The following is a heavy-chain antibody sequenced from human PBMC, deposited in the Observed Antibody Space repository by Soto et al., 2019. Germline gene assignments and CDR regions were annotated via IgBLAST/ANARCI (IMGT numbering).Heavy chain of an antibody. Sequence: PSETLSLTCTVSGGSISSSSYYWGWIRQPPGKGLEWIGSIYYSGSTYYNPSLKSRVTISVDTSKNQFSLKLSSVTAADTAVYYCARHGTLLSGYQLPGAKPNYYYYYMDVWGKGTTVTVSS. CDR3: ARHGTLLSGYQLPGAKPNYYYYYMDV. D-gene: IGHD2-2*01. CDR2: IYYSGST. J-gene: IGHJ6*03. CDR1: GGSISSSSYY. V-gene: IGHV4-39*01.